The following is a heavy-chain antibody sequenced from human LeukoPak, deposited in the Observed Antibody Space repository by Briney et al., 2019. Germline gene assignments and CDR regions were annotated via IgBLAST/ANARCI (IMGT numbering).Heavy chain of an antibody. CDR2: IIPIFGTA. Sequence: SVKVSCKASGGTFSSCAISWVRQAPGQGLEWMGGIIPIFGTANYAQKFQGRVTITADESTSTAYMELSSLRSEDTAVYYCAREGSGTTGSDAFDIWGQGTMVTVSS. J-gene: IGHJ3*02. D-gene: IGHD1-1*01. V-gene: IGHV1-69*13. CDR1: GGTFSSCA. CDR3: AREGSGTTGSDAFDI.